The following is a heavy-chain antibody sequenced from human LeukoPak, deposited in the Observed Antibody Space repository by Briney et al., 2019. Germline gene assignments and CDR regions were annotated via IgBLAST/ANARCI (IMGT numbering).Heavy chain of an antibody. CDR2: ISYDGSNK. Sequence: GRWLRLSCAASGFTFSSYAMHWVRQAPGKGLEWVAVISYDGSNKYYADSVKGRFTISRDNSKNTLYLQMNSLRAEDTAVYYCAKIYGDYVKGAFDIWGQGTMVTVSS. CDR1: GFTFSSYA. J-gene: IGHJ3*02. CDR3: AKIYGDYVKGAFDI. V-gene: IGHV3-30*04. D-gene: IGHD4-17*01.